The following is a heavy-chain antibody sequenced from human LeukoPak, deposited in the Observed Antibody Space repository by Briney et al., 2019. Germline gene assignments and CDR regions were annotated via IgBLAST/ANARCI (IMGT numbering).Heavy chain of an antibody. Sequence: PGGSLRLSCAASGFTFSSYSMVWVRLAPGKGLEWVSYISGSSSKMYYADSVKGRFTISRDKAKNSLYLQMNSLRDEDTALYYRARVGSEWLVNDYWGQGTLVTVSS. J-gene: IGHJ4*02. CDR3: ARVGSEWLVNDY. D-gene: IGHD3-10*01. CDR1: GFTFSSYS. V-gene: IGHV3-48*02. CDR2: ISGSSSKM.